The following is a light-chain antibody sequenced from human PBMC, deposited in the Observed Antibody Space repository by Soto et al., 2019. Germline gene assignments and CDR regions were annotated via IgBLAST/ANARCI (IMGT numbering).Light chain of an antibody. J-gene: IGKJ4*01. V-gene: IGKV3-15*01. CDR1: QSVSSD. Sequence: EIVMTQSPATLSVSPGERATLSCRASQSVSSDLACYQHKPGQAPRLPIYGASTRATGIPVRFSGSGSGTDFTLTSSSLQSEDVAVYSCQQRSNWPFALTFGGGTKVDIK. CDR3: QQRSNWPFALT. CDR2: GAS.